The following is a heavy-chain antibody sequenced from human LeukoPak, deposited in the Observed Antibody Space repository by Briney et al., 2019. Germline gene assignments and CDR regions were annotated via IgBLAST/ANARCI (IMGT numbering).Heavy chain of an antibody. CDR1: GFSFSNYA. CDR3: AKANWVSNADAVW. CDR2: IRGVGAT. J-gene: IGHJ4*02. Sequence: PGGSLRLSCAASGFSFSNYAMSWVRQAPARGPEWVSSIRGVGATFYADSVKGRFTLSRDDSRNTVYLQLNNLRVADTAIYYCAKANWVSNADAVWWGQGTQVTVSS. V-gene: IGHV3-23*01. D-gene: IGHD1-1*01.